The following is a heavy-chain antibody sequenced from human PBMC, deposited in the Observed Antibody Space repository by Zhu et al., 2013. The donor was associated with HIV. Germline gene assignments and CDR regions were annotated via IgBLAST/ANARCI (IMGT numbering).Heavy chain of an antibody. V-gene: IGHV1-8*01. D-gene: IGHD3-22*01. J-gene: IGHJ4*02. CDR3: ARALTRTVSMNNGRAALDL. CDR2: MNPNSGNT. CDR1: GYTFIDYD. Sequence: QVQLVQSGAEVKKPGASVKVSCKAAGYTFIDYDIYWVRQTTGQGLESMGWMNPNSGNTGYEQEFQGRVTMTRNTSISTAYMELRNLNFEDTAIYYCARALTRTVSMNNGRAALDLWGQGT.